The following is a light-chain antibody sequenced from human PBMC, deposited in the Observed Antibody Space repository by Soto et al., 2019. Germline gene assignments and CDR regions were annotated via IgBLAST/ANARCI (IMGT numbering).Light chain of an antibody. V-gene: IGKV3-11*01. CDR1: QSVGSL. CDR2: DAS. J-gene: IGKJ3*01. CDR3: QQSYNGPFT. Sequence: EIVLTQSPATLSLSPGERATLSCRASQSVGSLLAWYQQKPGQAPRLLIYDASNRATGIPARFSGSGSGTDFTLTISSLEPEDLATYYCQQSYNGPFTFGPGTKVDI.